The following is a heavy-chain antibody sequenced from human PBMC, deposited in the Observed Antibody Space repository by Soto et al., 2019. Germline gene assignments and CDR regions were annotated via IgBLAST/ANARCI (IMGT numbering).Heavy chain of an antibody. V-gene: IGHV4-59*01. Sequence: QVQLQEPGPRLVKPSETLSLTCTVSGGSIGTYFLSWIRQPPGRGLVWIAYIHYSGRTNYNPSIKSRVKISVYISKNQFSLNLSYVTASDTAVYYCARDATSSTGYSGFDPRGQRNLVNVS. D-gene: IGHD6-13*01. CDR1: GGSIGTYF. CDR3: ARDATSSTGYSGFDP. J-gene: IGHJ5*02. CDR2: IHYSGRT.